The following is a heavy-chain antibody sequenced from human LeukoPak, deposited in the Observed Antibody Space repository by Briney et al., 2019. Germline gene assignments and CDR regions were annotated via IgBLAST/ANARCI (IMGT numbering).Heavy chain of an antibody. Sequence: PRRSLRLPCTASGFSFSSSAMHWVRQTPGKGLEWVSIIWHDGSRTYYADSVKGRFTISRDNSKNTLYLQMNSLRAEDTAVYYCARVLDTAGMSYWGQGTLVTVSS. J-gene: IGHJ4*02. D-gene: IGHD5-18*01. CDR3: ARVLDTAGMSY. CDR2: IWHDGSRT. CDR1: GFSFSSSA. V-gene: IGHV3-33*01.